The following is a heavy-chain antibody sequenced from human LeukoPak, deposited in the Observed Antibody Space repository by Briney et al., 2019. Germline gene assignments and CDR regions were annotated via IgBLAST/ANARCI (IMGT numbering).Heavy chain of an antibody. CDR3: ARFSRFTGYNWFDP. D-gene: IGHD3-3*01. Sequence: PSETLSLTCAVYGGSFSGYYWSWIRQPPGKGLEWIGEINHSGSTNYNPPLKSRVTISVDTSKNQFSLKLSSVTAADTAVYYCARFSRFTGYNWFDPWGQGTLVTVSS. CDR2: INHSGST. V-gene: IGHV4-34*01. J-gene: IGHJ5*02. CDR1: GGSFSGYY.